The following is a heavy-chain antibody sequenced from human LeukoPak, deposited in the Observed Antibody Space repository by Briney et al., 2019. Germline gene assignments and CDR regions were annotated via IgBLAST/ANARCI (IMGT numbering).Heavy chain of an antibody. CDR1: GFTFSSFG. Sequence: GRSLRLSCAVSGFTFSSFGMQWVRQAPGKGLEWVALISYDGSNKHYADSVKGRFTISRDNSKNTLYLQMNGLRPEDTAVYYRAKDGAGSWFGEATWGQGTLVTVSS. CDR2: ISYDGSNK. J-gene: IGHJ5*02. D-gene: IGHD6-13*01. V-gene: IGHV3-30*18. CDR3: AKDGAGSWFGEAT.